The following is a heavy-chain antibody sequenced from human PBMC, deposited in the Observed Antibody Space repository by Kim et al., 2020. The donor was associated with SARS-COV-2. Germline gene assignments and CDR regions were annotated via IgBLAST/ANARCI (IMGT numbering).Heavy chain of an antibody. V-gene: IGHV3-23*01. CDR1: GFTFSSYA. Sequence: GGSLRLSCAASGFTFSSYAMSWVRQAPGKGLEWVSAISGSGGSTYYADSVKGRFTISRDYSKNTLYLQMNSLRAEDTAVYYCAKDDSSSWFMDVWGQGTTVTVSS. CDR2: ISGSGGST. D-gene: IGHD6-13*01. J-gene: IGHJ6*02. CDR3: AKDDSSSWFMDV.